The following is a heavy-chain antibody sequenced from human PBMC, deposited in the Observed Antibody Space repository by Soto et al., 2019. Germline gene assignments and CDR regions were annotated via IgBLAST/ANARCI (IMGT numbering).Heavy chain of an antibody. V-gene: IGHV4-30-2*01. D-gene: IGHD3-3*01. CDR2: IYHGEST. Sequence: PSETLSLTCAVSGGSISSGGYSWSWIRQPPGKGLEWVGYIYHGESTYYNPSLKSRVTISVDRSKNTLYLQMNSLRTEDTAVYYCARALDFWSAYFDYWGQGSLVTVSS. CDR1: GGSISSGGYS. J-gene: IGHJ4*02. CDR3: ARALDFWSAYFDY.